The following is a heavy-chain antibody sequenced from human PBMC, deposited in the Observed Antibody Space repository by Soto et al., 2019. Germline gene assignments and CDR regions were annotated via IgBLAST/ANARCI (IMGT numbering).Heavy chain of an antibody. CDR2: IIPIFGTA. CDR1: GGTFSSYA. CDR3: ARSDYYDSSGSLAY. D-gene: IGHD3-22*01. J-gene: IGHJ4*01. Sequence: SVKVSCKASGGTFSSYAISWVRQAPGQGLEWMGGIIPIFGTANYAQKFQGRVTITADESTSTAYMELSSLRSEDTAVYYCARSDYYDSSGSLAYWGHGTLVTVSS. V-gene: IGHV1-69*13.